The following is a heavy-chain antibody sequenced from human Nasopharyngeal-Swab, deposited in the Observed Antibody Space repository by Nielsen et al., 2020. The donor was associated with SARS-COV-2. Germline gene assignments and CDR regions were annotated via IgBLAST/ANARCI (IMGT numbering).Heavy chain of an antibody. J-gene: IGHJ4*02. CDR1: GFTFSSYG. V-gene: IGHV3-30*03. CDR2: ISYDGYNK. CDR3: VRDGYFDWSFGY. D-gene: IGHD3-9*01. Sequence: GGSLRLSCAASGFTFSSYGMHWVRQAPGKGLEWVAVISYDGYNKYYADSVKGRFTISRDNARNSLHLQMHSLRAEDTAVYYCVRDGYFDWSFGYWGQGTLVTVSS.